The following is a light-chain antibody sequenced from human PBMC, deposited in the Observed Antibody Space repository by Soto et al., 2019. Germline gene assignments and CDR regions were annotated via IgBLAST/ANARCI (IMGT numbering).Light chain of an antibody. V-gene: IGLV1-44*01. CDR2: SNN. CDR1: SSNIGTNT. CDR3: AAWDGSLNGVL. Sequence: SVLNQPPSASGTPGQRVTISCSGSSSNIGTNTVNWYQQLPGSAPKFLIYSNNQRPSGVPDRFSGSKSGTSASLAISGLQPDDEADYYCAAWDGSLNGVLFGGGTKLTVL. J-gene: IGLJ3*02.